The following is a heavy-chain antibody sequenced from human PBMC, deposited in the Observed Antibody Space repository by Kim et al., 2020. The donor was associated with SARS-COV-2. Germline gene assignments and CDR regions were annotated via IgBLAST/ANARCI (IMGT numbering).Heavy chain of an antibody. J-gene: IGHJ6*02. CDR2: ISGSGGST. D-gene: IGHD3-10*01. CDR3: AKSLVSYGSGTYYYGLDV. CDR1: GFIFRSYA. Sequence: GGSLRLSCAASGFIFRSYAMSWVRQAPGKGLEWVSAISGSGGSTYYADSVKGRFTISRDNSKNTLYLQMDSLRAEDTALYYCAKSLVSYGSGTYYYGLDVGGQGTTVTVSS. V-gene: IGHV3-23*01.